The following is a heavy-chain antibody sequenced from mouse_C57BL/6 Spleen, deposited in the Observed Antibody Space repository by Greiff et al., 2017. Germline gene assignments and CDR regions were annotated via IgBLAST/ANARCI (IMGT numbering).Heavy chain of an antibody. CDR2: ISSGSSTI. D-gene: IGHD1-1*01. J-gene: IGHJ1*03. CDR3: ASPLYGSSDWYFDV. Sequence: EVKVVESGGGLVKPGGSLTLSCAASGFTFSDYGMHWVRQAPEKGLEWVAYISSGSSTIYYADTVKGRFTISRDNAKNTLFLQMTSLRSEDTAMYYCASPLYGSSDWYFDVWGTGTTVTVSS. CDR1: GFTFSDYG. V-gene: IGHV5-17*01.